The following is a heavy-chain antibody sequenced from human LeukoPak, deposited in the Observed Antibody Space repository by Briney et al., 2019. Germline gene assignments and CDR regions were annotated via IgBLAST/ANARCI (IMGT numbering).Heavy chain of an antibody. V-gene: IGHV4-34*01. CDR1: GGSFSGYY. D-gene: IGHD2-2*01. J-gene: IGHJ4*02. Sequence: PSETLSLTCAVYGGSFSGYYWSWTRQPPGKGLEWIGEINHSGSTNYNPSPKSRVTISVDTSKNQFSLKLSSVTAADTAVYYCARGHGQLLPFDYWGQGTLVTVSS. CDR3: ARGHGQLLPFDY. CDR2: INHSGST.